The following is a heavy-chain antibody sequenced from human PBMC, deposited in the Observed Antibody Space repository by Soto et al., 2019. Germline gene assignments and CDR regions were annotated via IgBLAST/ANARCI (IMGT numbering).Heavy chain of an antibody. CDR1: GYTLTELS. CDR3: AATDVRELLPRYYSDY. D-gene: IGHD1-26*01. J-gene: IGHJ4*02. CDR2: FDPEDGET. Sequence: ASVKVSCKVSGYTLTELSMHWVRQAPGKGLEWMGGFDPEDGETIYAQKFQGRVTMTEDTSTDTAYMELSSLRSEDTAVYYCAATDVRELLPRYYSDYPGQGPLVTVSS. V-gene: IGHV1-24*01.